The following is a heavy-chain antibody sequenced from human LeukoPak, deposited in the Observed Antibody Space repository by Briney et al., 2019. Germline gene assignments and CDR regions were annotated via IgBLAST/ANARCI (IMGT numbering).Heavy chain of an antibody. J-gene: IGHJ5*02. Sequence: SETLSLTCTVSGGSISSYYWRWIRQPPGKGLEWIGYIYYSGSTNYNPSLKSRVTISVDTSKNQFSLKLSSVTAADTAVYYCARGRSKYSSGWYGGGWFDPWGQGTLVTVSS. CDR2: IYYSGST. CDR1: GGSISSYY. CDR3: ARGRSKYSSGWYGGGWFDP. D-gene: IGHD6-19*01. V-gene: IGHV4-59*01.